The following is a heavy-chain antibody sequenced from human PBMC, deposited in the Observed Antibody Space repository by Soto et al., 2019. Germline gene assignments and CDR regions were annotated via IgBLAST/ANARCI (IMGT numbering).Heavy chain of an antibody. CDR1: GFTFSDFW. V-gene: IGHV3-7*05. CDR2: IKEDGSET. D-gene: IGHD1-26*01. CDR3: ARGGSHSSDS. J-gene: IGHJ4*02. Sequence: EVQLVESGGNLVQPGGSLRLSCAASGFTFSDFWMSWVRRAPGRGLEWVANIKEDGSETYYVDSVEGRFTISRDNAKKSLYLQMNSLRAEDTALYYCARGGSHSSDSWGQGARVPVSS.